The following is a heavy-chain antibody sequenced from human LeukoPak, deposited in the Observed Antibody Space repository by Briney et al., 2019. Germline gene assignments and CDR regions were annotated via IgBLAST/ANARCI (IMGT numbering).Heavy chain of an antibody. J-gene: IGHJ4*02. Sequence: PGGSLRLSCAASGFTFSSYWMSWVRQAPGKGLEWVASIKQDESERYYVDSVKGRFTISRDSAKDSLYLQMNNLRAEDTAVYYCARAMDSSSSRYQAFEYWGQGTPVTVSS. V-gene: IGHV3-7*01. CDR3: ARAMDSSSSRYQAFEY. CDR2: IKQDESER. D-gene: IGHD2-2*01. CDR1: GFTFSSYW.